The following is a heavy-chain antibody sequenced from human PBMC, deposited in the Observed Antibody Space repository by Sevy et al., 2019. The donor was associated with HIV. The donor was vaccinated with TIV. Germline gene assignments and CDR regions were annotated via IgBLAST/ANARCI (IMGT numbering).Heavy chain of an antibody. Sequence: GGSLRLSCAASGFTFTNAWMNWVRQAPGKGLEWVGRIKSKTDGGTTDYAAPVKGRFTISRDDSKNTLYLQMNSLKTEDTAVYYCITDPPSGWPLMDVWGQGTTVTVSS. D-gene: IGHD6-19*01. J-gene: IGHJ6*02. CDR1: GFTFTNAW. V-gene: IGHV3-15*07. CDR3: ITDPPSGWPLMDV. CDR2: IKSKTDGGTT.